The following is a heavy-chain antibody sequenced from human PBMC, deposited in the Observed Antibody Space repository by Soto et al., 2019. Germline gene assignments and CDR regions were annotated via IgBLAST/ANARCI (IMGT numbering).Heavy chain of an antibody. CDR1: GGTFSSYT. CDR3: ARAGRAVGLGRYYYYYMDV. D-gene: IGHD6-19*01. V-gene: IGHV1-8*02. Sequence: GASVKVSCKASGGTFSSYTINWVRQATGQGLEWMGWMNPNSGNTGYAQKFQGRVTMTRNTSISTAYMELSSLRSEDTAVYYCARAGRAVGLGRYYYYYMDVWGKGTTVTVSS. J-gene: IGHJ6*03. CDR2: MNPNSGNT.